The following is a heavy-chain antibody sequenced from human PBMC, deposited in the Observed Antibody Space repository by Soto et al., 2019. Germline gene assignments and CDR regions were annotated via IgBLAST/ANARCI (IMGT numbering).Heavy chain of an antibody. CDR1: GFSFRDYD. D-gene: IGHD1-26*01. Sequence: EVQLVESGGGSVQPGASLRLSCAASGFSFRDYDRHWVRQRTGNGLEWVSALGAARDPYYVGSVKGRFSVSRDNAQNSLFLQMNNLRVDDTAVYFCARAYLGRLPRRADYYYAMEVWGRGTTVTVSS. CDR3: ARAYLGRLPRRADYYYAMEV. V-gene: IGHV3-13*05. J-gene: IGHJ6*02. CDR2: LGAARDP.